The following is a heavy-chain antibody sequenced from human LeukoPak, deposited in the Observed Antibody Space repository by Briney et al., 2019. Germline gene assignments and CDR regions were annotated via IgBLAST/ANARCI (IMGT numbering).Heavy chain of an antibody. V-gene: IGHV3-11*04. D-gene: IGHD4-17*01. CDR3: ATAPTEDGDGSSPGY. CDR1: RFTFRDHF. CDR2: ISSSGNDT. Sequence: KPGGSLRLSCAASRFTFRDHFMSWIRQPPGKGLEYVSYISSSGNDTYYSDSVKGRFTVSRDNAKNSLFLQMNSLRAEDTAVYYCATAPTEDGDGSSPGYWGQGTLVTVSS. J-gene: IGHJ4*02.